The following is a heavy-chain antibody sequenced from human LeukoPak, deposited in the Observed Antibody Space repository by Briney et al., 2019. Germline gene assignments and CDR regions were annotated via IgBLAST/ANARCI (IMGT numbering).Heavy chain of an antibody. J-gene: IGHJ6*02. CDR1: GFTFSSYS. Sequence: GGSLRLSCAASGFTFSSYSMNWVRQAPGKGLEWVSSISSSSSYIYYADSVKGRFTISRDNAKNSLYLQMNSLRAEDTAVYYCARVIERQWLIPSYYYYYGMDVWGQGTTVTVSS. CDR2: ISSSSSYI. D-gene: IGHD6-19*01. V-gene: IGHV3-21*01. CDR3: ARVIERQWLIPSYYYYYGMDV.